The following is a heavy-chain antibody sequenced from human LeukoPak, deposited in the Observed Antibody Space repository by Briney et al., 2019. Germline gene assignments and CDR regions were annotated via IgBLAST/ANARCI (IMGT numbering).Heavy chain of an antibody. D-gene: IGHD5-18*01. V-gene: IGHV3-48*03. Sequence: GGSLRLSCAASGFTFSSYEMNWVRQAPGKGLEWVSYISSSGSTIYYADSVKGRFTISRDNSKNTLFLHMNSLRADDTAIYFCAKDTPRGYNYGYFDYWGQGTLVTVSS. CDR2: ISSSGSTI. J-gene: IGHJ4*02. CDR3: AKDTPRGYNYGYFDY. CDR1: GFTFSSYE.